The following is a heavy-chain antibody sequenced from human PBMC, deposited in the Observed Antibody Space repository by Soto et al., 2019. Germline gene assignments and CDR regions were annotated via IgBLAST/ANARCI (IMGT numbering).Heavy chain of an antibody. CDR3: ARFIEYSSSYFDY. CDR2: IKQDGSEK. V-gene: IGHV3-7*01. D-gene: IGHD6-6*01. CDR1: GFTFSSYW. J-gene: IGHJ4*02. Sequence: GGSLRLSCAASGFTFSSYWMSWVRQAPGKGLEWVANIKQDGSEKYYVDSVKGRFTISRDNAKNSLYLQMNSLRAEDTAVHYCARFIEYSSSYFDYWGQGTLVTVSS.